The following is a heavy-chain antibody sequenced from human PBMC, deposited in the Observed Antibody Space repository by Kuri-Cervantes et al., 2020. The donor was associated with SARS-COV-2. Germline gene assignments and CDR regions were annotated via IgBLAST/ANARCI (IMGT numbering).Heavy chain of an antibody. D-gene: IGHD2-21*01. Sequence: GGSLRLSCAASGFTFSDYYMSWVRQAPGKGLEWVSVIYSGGSTYYADSVKGRFTISRDNSKNTLYLQMNSLRAEDTAVYYCAKDLCGGDCPPLDYWGQGTLVTVSS. CDR3: AKDLCGGDCPPLDY. V-gene: IGHV3-66*02. J-gene: IGHJ4*02. CDR1: GFTFSDYY. CDR2: IYSGGST.